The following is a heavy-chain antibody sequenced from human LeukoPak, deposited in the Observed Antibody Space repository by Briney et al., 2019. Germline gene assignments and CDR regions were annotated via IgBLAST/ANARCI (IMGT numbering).Heavy chain of an antibody. Sequence: GGSLRLSCAASGFTFSNYGMHWVRQAPGKGLEWVALISADGSYKYYADSVKGRFTISRDNSKNTLYLQMNSLRAEDTAVYYCASNGIVGATTIDYWGQGTLVTVS. CDR1: GFTFSNYG. J-gene: IGHJ4*02. V-gene: IGHV3-30*03. CDR3: ASNGIVGATTIDY. D-gene: IGHD1-26*01. CDR2: ISADGSYK.